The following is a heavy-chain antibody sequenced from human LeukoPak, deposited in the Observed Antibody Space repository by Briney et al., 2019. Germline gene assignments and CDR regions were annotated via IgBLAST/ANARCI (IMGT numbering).Heavy chain of an antibody. J-gene: IGHJ4*02. V-gene: IGHV4-31*03. CDR1: GGSISSGGYY. CDR2: IYYSGST. Sequence: ASETLSLTCTVSGGSISSGGYYWSWIRQHPGKGLEWIGYIYYSGSTYYNTYLKSRDTISVDTSKNQFSLKLSTVTAADTAVYYCAKYMDRIVATTARQSFFDYWGQGTLVTVSS. CDR3: AKYMDRIVATTARQSFFDY. D-gene: IGHD5-12*01.